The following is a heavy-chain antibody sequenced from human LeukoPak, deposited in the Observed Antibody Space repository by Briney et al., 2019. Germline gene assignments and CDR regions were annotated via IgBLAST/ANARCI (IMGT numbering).Heavy chain of an antibody. CDR2: IYPDDSDT. D-gene: IGHD1-26*01. Sequence: GESLKISCKGFGYSFTNYWIVWVRQMPGKGLEWMGIIYPDDSDTRYSPSFQGQVTISADKSISTAYLQWSSLKASDTAMYYCARDGNVVGATGNDAFDIWGQGTMVTVSS. CDR1: GYSFTNYW. CDR3: ARDGNVVGATGNDAFDI. J-gene: IGHJ3*02. V-gene: IGHV5-51*01.